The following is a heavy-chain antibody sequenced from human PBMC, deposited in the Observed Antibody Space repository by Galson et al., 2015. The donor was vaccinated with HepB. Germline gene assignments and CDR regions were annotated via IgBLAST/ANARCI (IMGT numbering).Heavy chain of an antibody. CDR2: ISYDGSNK. J-gene: IGHJ4*02. CDR3: AKNDGTAMAHFDY. CDR1: GFTFSSYG. Sequence: SLRLSCAASGFTFSSYGMHWARQAPGKGLEWVAVISYDGSNKYYADSVKGRFTISRDNSKNTLYLQMNSLRAEDTAVYYCAKNDGTAMAHFDYWGQGTLVTVSS. V-gene: IGHV3-30*18. D-gene: IGHD5-18*01.